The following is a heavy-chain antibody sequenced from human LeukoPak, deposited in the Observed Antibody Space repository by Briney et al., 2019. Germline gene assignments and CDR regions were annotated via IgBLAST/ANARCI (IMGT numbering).Heavy chain of an antibody. CDR3: ARDNSVRDEVWWFNP. Sequence: EASVKVSCKASGYTFTGYYMHWVRQAPGQGPEWMGVISPSGGSTTYAQKFQGRVTLTRDMSTSTDYLELSSLRSEDTAVYYCARDNSVRDEVWWFNPWGQGTLVTVSS. V-gene: IGHV1-46*01. CDR1: GYTFTGYY. D-gene: IGHD5-24*01. J-gene: IGHJ5*02. CDR2: ISPSGGST.